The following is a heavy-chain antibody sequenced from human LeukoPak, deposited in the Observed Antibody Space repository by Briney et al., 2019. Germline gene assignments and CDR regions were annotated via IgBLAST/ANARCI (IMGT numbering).Heavy chain of an antibody. CDR2: ISSSGSTI. J-gene: IGHJ6*02. V-gene: IGHV3-11*01. Sequence: GGSLRLSCAASGFTFSDYYMSWIRQAPGKGLEWVSYISSSGSTIYYADSVKGRFTISRGNAKNSLYLQMNSPRAEDTAVYYCARGRYSYGLADSYYYGMDVWGQGTTVTVSS. CDR1: GFTFSDYY. CDR3: ARGRYSYGLADSYYYGMDV. D-gene: IGHD5-18*01.